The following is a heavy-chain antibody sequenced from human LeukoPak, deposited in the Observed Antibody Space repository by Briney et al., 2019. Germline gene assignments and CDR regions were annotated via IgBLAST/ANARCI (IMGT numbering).Heavy chain of an antibody. J-gene: IGHJ3*02. V-gene: IGHV3-23*01. D-gene: IGHD3-10*01. CDR1: GFTFSSYA. Sequence: PGGSLRLSCAASGFTFSSYAMSWVRQAPGKGLEWVSSISGSGGSTYYADSVKGRFTISRDNSQNTLSLQMNSLRAEDTAVYYCAKDPLWFGESSFDIWGQGTMVTVSS. CDR3: AKDPLWFGESSFDI. CDR2: ISGSGGST.